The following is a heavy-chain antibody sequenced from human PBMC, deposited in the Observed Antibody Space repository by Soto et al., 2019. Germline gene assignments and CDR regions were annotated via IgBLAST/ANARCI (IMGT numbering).Heavy chain of an antibody. J-gene: IGHJ6*02. Sequence: PGGSLRLSCAASGFTFSSFGMHWVRQAPGKGLERVAVISYDGSNKYYADSVKGRFTISRDNSKNTLYLQMNSLRAEDTAVYYCAAPSGSRREYYYGSDVWGQGTTVTVSS. V-gene: IGHV3-30*03. CDR2: ISYDGSNK. D-gene: IGHD1-26*01. CDR3: AAPSGSRREYYYGSDV. CDR1: GFTFSSFG.